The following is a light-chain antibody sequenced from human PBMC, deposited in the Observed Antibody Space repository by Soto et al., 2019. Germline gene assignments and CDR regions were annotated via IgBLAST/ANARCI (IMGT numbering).Light chain of an antibody. CDR1: RAINDY. V-gene: IGKV1-27*01. CDR3: QEYNSALWT. J-gene: IGKJ1*01. Sequence: DIQMIQSPSSLSASVGDRVTITCRANRAINDYLAWYQQKPGKVPKLLIYAASTLQSGIPSRFSGSGSGTDFTLTISSLQPEDVATYYCQEYNSALWTFGQGTKVEIK. CDR2: AAS.